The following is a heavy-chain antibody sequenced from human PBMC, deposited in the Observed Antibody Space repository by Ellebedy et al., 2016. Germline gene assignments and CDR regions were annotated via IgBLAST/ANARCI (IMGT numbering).Heavy chain of an antibody. CDR1: GFTFSNYF. CDR3: RQGHYFDQ. V-gene: IGHV3-23*01. Sequence: GESLKISXATSGFTFSNYFMTWVRQAPGGGLEWVSTISGGGDATVYADSVKGRFTVSRDNSKNTLYLQMNNLRVDDTALYYCRQGHYFDQWGQGALVTVSS. CDR2: ISGGGDAT. J-gene: IGHJ4*02.